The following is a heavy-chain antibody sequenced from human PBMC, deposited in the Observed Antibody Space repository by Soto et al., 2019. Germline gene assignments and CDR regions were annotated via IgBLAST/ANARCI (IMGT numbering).Heavy chain of an antibody. D-gene: IGHD1-26*01. CDR2: ISSTTSDI. CDR3: ARPYSGSYSFDY. V-gene: IGHV3-21*01. CDR1: GFPFSSYN. Sequence: GGSLRLSCAASGFPFSSYNMNWVRQAPGKGLEWVSSISSTTSDIYYADSVKGRFTISRDNAKNSLYLHMHTLRAGDTAVYYCARPYSGSYSFDYWGQGTLVTVSS. J-gene: IGHJ4*02.